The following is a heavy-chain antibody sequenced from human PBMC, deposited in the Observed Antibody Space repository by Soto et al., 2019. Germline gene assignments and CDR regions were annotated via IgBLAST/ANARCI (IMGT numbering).Heavy chain of an antibody. D-gene: IGHD3-22*01. V-gene: IGHV3-43*01. CDR2: ISWDGGST. J-gene: IGHJ5*02. Sequence: EVQLVESGGVVVQPGGSLRLSCAASGFTFDDYTMHWVRQAPGKGLEWVSLISWDGGSTYYADSVKGRFTISRDNSKNSLYLQMNSLRTEDTALYYCAKETRDYDPGDHEPRGWFDPWGQGTLVTVSS. CDR1: GFTFDDYT. CDR3: AKETRDYDPGDHEPRGWFDP.